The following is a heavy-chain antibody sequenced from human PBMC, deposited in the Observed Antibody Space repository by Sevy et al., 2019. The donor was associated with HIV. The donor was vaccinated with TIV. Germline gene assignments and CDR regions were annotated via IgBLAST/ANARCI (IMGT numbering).Heavy chain of an antibody. V-gene: IGHV3-7*01. D-gene: IGHD1-26*01. Sequence: GGSRRLSFAASEFTFSPYWMTWVRKAPGKGLEWVATIRPDGSAKSYVDTVKGGFTIPRDNAMNSAYLQMNGRRADDTAMYYCARGVGLDCWGQGALVTVSS. CDR3: ARGVGLDC. CDR2: IRPDGSAK. J-gene: IGHJ4*02. CDR1: EFTFSPYW.